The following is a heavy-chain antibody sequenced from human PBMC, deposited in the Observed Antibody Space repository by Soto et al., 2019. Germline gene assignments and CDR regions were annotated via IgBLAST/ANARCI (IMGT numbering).Heavy chain of an antibody. V-gene: IGHV6-1*01. CDR2: TYYRSKYTSKWSN. CDR1: GDSVSSNSAA. D-gene: IGHD3-22*01. J-gene: IGHJ4*02. CDR3: ARGLEDSSGYYFDY. Sequence: PAQTLSLTCAISGDSVSSNSAAWNWIRQSPSRGLEWLGRTYYRSKYTSKWSNDYAVSVKSRITINPDTSKNQFSLQLNSVTPEDTAVYYCARGLEDSSGYYFDYWGQGTLVTVSS.